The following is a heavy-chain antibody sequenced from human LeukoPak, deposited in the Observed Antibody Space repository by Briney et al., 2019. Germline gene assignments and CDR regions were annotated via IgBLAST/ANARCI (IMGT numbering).Heavy chain of an antibody. CDR2: INPNSGGT. CDR1: GYTFTGYY. J-gene: IGHJ6*03. CDR3: ARGITMVRGGLYYMDV. Sequence: GASVKVSCKASGYTFTGYYMHWVRQAPGQGLEWMGWINPNSGGTNYAQKFQGRVTMTRDTSISTAYMELSRLRSEDTAVYYCARGITMVRGGLYYMDVWGKGTTVTISS. V-gene: IGHV1-2*02. D-gene: IGHD3-10*01.